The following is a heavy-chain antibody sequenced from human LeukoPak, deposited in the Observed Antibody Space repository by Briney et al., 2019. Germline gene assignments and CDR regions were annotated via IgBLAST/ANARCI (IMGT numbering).Heavy chain of an antibody. CDR2: IYYNGST. V-gene: IGHV4-39*07. CDR1: GGSISSSSYY. D-gene: IGHD6-6*01. J-gene: IGHJ5*02. CDR3: ATFIAAEGFDP. Sequence: SETLSLTCTVSGGSISSSSYYWGWIRQPPGKGLEWIGSIYYNGSTYYNPSLKSRVTISVDTSKNQFSLKLSSVTAADTAVYYCATFIAAEGFDPWGQGTLVTVSS.